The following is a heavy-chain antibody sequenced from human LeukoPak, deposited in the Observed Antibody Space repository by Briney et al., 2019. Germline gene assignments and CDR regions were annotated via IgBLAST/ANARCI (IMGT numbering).Heavy chain of an antibody. CDR1: GGSITNYY. CDR3: ASGGRYQDAFDI. CDR2: IHYSGST. D-gene: IGHD3-9*01. Sequence: SETLSLTCTVSGGSITNYYWSWIRQPPGKGLEWIGYIHYSGSTYYNPSLKSRVTISVDTSKNQFSLKLSSVTAADTAVYYCASGGRYQDAFDIWGQGTMVTVSS. J-gene: IGHJ3*02. V-gene: IGHV4-59*04.